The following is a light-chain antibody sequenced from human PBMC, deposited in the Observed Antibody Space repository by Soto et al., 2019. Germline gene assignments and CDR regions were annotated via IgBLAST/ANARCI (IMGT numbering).Light chain of an antibody. CDR2: DNY. Sequence: QSVLTQPPSVSATPGQKVTISCSGGPSNIGNNFVSWYQRLPGTAPRVIIYDNYERPSGIPDRFSVSKSGTSATLDITGLQTGDEVDYYCATWDNLLSAGLFGGGTKVTVL. J-gene: IGLJ2*01. CDR1: PSNIGNNF. CDR3: ATWDNLLSAGL. V-gene: IGLV1-51*01.